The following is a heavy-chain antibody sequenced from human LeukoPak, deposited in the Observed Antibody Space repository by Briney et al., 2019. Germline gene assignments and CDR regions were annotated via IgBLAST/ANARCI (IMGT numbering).Heavy chain of an antibody. D-gene: IGHD2-21*02. CDR2: ISTYSGNT. V-gene: IGHV1-18*01. CDR3: ARGGSRVVTYGNFDY. J-gene: IGHJ4*02. CDR1: GYTFTSYA. Sequence: ASVTVSCKPSGYTFTSYAISWLRQAPGQGLEWMGWISTYSGNTNYAQKLQGRITMTIETSTSTAYMELRSLRSDDTAVYYCARGGSRVVTYGNFDYWGQGTLVTVSS.